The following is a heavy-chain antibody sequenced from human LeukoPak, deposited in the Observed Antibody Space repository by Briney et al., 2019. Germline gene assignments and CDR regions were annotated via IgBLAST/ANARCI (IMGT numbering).Heavy chain of an antibody. Sequence: GATVKVSCKASGGTLSSYAISWVRQAPREGLEWMVGIIPIFGTANYTQKFKGRVTITADESTSTAYTELSSLRSEDTAVYYCCYDSSGYISHDYWGQGTLVTVSS. J-gene: IGHJ4*02. D-gene: IGHD3-22*01. CDR3: CYDSSGYISHDY. CDR2: IIPIFGTA. V-gene: IGHV1-69*13. CDR1: GGTLSSYA.